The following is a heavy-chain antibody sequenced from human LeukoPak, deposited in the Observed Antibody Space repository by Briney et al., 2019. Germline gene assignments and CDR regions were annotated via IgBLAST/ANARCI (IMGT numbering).Heavy chain of an antibody. CDR1: GGSISSYY. D-gene: IGHD3-3*01. CDR2: IYYSGST. CDR3: CLWLEEWLTGGSGAFDI. J-gene: IGHJ3*02. V-gene: IGHV4-59*01. Sequence: SETLSLTCTVSGGSISSYYWSWIRQPPGKGLEWIGYIYYSGSTNYNPSLKSRVTISVDTSKNQFSLKLSSVTAADTAMYYCCLWLEEWLTGGSGAFDIWGQGTMVTVSS.